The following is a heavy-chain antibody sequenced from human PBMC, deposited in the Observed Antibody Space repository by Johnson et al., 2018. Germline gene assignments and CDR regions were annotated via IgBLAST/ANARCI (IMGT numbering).Heavy chain of an antibody. CDR1: GGPFSRYY. CDR2: INQSGTT. V-gene: IGHV4-34*01. CDR3: ARVAGKGGDV. Sequence: QVQLQQWGAGLLKPSETLSLTCAVYGGPFSRYYWTWIRQPPGKGLEWIGEINQSGTTTYNPALRSRLTISIDRSKNQFSLTLRSVTAADTAVYYCARVAGKGGDVWGKGTTVTVSS. J-gene: IGHJ6*04.